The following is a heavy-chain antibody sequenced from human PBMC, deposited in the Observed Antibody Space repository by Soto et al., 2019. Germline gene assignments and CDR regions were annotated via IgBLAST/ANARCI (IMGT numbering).Heavy chain of an antibody. V-gene: IGHV3-21*01. Sequence: EVQLVESGGGLVKPGGSLRLSCAASGFTFSSYSMNWVRQAPGKGLEWVSSISSSSSYIYYADSVKGRFTSSRDNAKNSLYLQMNSLRAEDTAVYYCARDGVSGVVVPLDVWGKGTTVTVSS. CDR1: GFTFSSYS. CDR3: ARDGVSGVVVPLDV. D-gene: IGHD2-2*01. J-gene: IGHJ6*04. CDR2: ISSSSSYI.